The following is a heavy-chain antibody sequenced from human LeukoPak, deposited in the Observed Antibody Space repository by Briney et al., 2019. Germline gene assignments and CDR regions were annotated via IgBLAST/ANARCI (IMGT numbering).Heavy chain of an antibody. CDR3: ARDQEYGSGSFDY. Sequence: SETLSLTCTVSGGSISSGDYYWSWIRQPPGKGLEWIGYIYYSGSTSYNPSLKSRVTILVDTSKNQFSLKLSSMTAADTAVYYCARDQEYGSGSFDYWGQGTLVTVSS. J-gene: IGHJ4*02. CDR1: GGSISSGDYY. V-gene: IGHV4-30-4*08. CDR2: IYYSGST. D-gene: IGHD3-10*01.